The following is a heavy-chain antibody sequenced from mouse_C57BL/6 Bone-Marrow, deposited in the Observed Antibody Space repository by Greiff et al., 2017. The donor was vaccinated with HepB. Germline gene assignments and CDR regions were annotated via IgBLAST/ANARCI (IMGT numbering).Heavy chain of an antibody. CDR1: GFTFSDYY. D-gene: IGHD1-1*01. V-gene: IGHV5-12*01. CDR3: AIYGYAMDY. CDR2: ISNGGGST. Sequence: EVQLVESGGGLVQPGGSLKLSCAASGFTFSDYYMYWVRQTPEKRLEWVAYISNGGGSTYYPDTVKGRFTISRDNAKNTLYLQMSRLKSEDTAMYYCAIYGYAMDYWGQGTSVTVSS. J-gene: IGHJ4*01.